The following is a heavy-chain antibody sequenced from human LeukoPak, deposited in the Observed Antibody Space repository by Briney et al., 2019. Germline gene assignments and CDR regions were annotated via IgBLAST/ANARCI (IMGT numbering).Heavy chain of an antibody. J-gene: IGHJ4*02. V-gene: IGHV5-51*01. D-gene: IGHD1-26*01. Sequence: GESLKISCKGSGYSFTSYWIGWVRQMPGKGLKWMGIIYPGDSDARYSPSFQGQVTISADKSISTAYLQWSSLKASDTAMYCCARRRDLYSGSYYSFDYWGQGTLVTVSS. CDR1: GYSFTSYW. CDR3: ARRRDLYSGSYYSFDY. CDR2: IYPGDSDA.